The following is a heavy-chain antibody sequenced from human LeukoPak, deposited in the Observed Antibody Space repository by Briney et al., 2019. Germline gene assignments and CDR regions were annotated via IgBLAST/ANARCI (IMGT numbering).Heavy chain of an antibody. CDR1: GGSISSYY. D-gene: IGHD3-3*01. CDR2: IYYSGST. J-gene: IGHJ5*02. V-gene: IGHV4-59*01. CDR3: ASSALSYYDFWSGNNWFDP. Sequence: PSETLSLTCTVSGGSISSYYWSWIRQPPGKGLEWIGYIYYSGSTNYNPSLKSRVTISVDTSKNQFSLKLSFVTAADTAVYYCASSALSYYDFWSGNNWFDPWGQGTLVTVSS.